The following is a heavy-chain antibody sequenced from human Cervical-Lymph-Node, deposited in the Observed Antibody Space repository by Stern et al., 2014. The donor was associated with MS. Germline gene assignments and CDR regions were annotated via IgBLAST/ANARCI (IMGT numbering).Heavy chain of an antibody. D-gene: IGHD6-13*01. CDR3: ASAYSSSHYYFDY. V-gene: IGHV3-33*01. J-gene: IGHJ4*02. CDR2: IWYDGSNP. Sequence: VQLVESGGGVVQPGRSLRLSCAASGFSFSRYAMHWVRQAPGKGLAWVALIWYDGSNPYYADSVTGRFTISRDNFKNTLYLQMNSRRAEDTAVYYCASAYSSSHYYFDYWGQGTLVTVSS. CDR1: GFSFSRYA.